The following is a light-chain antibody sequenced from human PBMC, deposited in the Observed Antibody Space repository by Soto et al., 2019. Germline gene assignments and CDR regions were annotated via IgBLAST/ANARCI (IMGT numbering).Light chain of an antibody. CDR3: QQYNDWPIT. Sequence: DIQMTQSPSTLSASVGDRVTITCRASQSISSWLAWYQQKPGKAPKGLIYKASTLESGAPSRFSGSGSGTEFTLTISSLQPEDFAVYYCQQYNDWPITFGQGTRLEIK. V-gene: IGKV1-5*03. J-gene: IGKJ5*01. CDR1: QSISSW. CDR2: KAS.